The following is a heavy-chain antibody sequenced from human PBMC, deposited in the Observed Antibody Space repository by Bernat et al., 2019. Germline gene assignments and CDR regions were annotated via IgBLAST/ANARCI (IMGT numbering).Heavy chain of an antibody. CDR1: GFTFSNYW. CDR2: MKQDGSLK. Sequence: EVQLVESGGGLVQPGGSLRLSCAASGFTFSNYWMNWVRQAPGKGLEWVANMKQDGSLKQYVDSVEGRFTISRDNAKNSLYLQMNSLRVEDTAMYYCARDGGYCSGGSCYDALDVWGQGTMVTVSS. J-gene: IGHJ3*01. D-gene: IGHD2-15*01. CDR3: ARDGGYCSGGSCYDALDV. V-gene: IGHV3-7*03.